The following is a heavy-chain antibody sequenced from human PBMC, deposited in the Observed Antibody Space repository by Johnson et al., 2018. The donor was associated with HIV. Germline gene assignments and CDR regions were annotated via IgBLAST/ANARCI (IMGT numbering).Heavy chain of an antibody. J-gene: IGHJ3*02. V-gene: IGHV3-30*04. CDR1: GFTFSSYS. CDR3: ARTSLEWLLFAFDI. D-gene: IGHD3-3*01. CDR2: ISYDGSNK. Sequence: QVQLVESGGGVVQPGRSLRLSCAASGFTFSSYSMHWVRQAPGKGLEWVAVISYDGSNKYYVDSVKGRLTISRDNSKNTLYLQMNSLRTEDTAVYYCARTSLEWLLFAFDIWGQGTMVTVSS.